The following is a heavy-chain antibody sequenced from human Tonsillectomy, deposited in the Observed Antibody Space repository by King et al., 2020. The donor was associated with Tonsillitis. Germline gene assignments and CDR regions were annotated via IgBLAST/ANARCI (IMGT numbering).Heavy chain of an antibody. V-gene: IGHV1-46*03. J-gene: IGHJ4*02. D-gene: IGHD6-6*01. CDR2: INPSGGST. Sequence: VRLVQSGAEVKKPGASVKVSCKASGYTFIDSYIHWVRQAPGQGLEWMGVINPSGGSTRYIKKFQGRISMTRDTSANTVYVDLNSLRPEDTAVYYCAREDGSSSPLEYWGQRTLVTVSS. CDR3: AREDGSSSPLEY. CDR1: GYTFIDSY.